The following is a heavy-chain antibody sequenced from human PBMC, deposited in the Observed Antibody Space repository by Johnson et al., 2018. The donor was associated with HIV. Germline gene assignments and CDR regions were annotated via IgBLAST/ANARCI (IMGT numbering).Heavy chain of an antibody. Sequence: EVQLVESGGGLVQPGGSLRLSCAASGFTVSSNYMSWVRLAPGKGLEWVLAISGSGGSTYYADSVKGRFTISRDNAKNTLYLQMNSLRAEDTAVFYCARDAKVGYGDAFDIWGQGTMVTVSS. J-gene: IGHJ3*02. CDR2: SGSGGST. V-gene: IGHV3-23*04. CDR1: GFTVSSNY. D-gene: IGHD5-12*01. CDR3: ARDAKVGYGDAFDI.